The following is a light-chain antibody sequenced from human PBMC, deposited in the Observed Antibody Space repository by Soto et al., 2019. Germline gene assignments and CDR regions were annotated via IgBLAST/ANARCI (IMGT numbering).Light chain of an antibody. CDR2: END. CDR3: GTWDSSLSAVV. CDR1: SSNIENNY. Sequence: QSVLRQPPSVSAAPGQKVTISCSGSSSNIENNYVSWYQQLPGTAPKLLIYENDKRPSGIPDRFSGSKSGASATLGITGLQTGDEADYYCGTWDSSLSAVVFGGGTKLTVL. J-gene: IGLJ2*01. V-gene: IGLV1-51*02.